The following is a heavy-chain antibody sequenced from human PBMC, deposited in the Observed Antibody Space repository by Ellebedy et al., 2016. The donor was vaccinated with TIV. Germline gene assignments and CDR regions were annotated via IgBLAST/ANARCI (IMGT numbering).Heavy chain of an antibody. V-gene: IGHV3-23*01. D-gene: IGHD3-22*01. Sequence: GESLKISCVASGFTFSNHALSWVRQAPGQGLEWVSGISGSGDYANYADSVTGRFTISRDNSKNTLYLQMNSLRVEDTAVYYCPRGRYYSDSSGYYSDLDYWGQGTLVTVSS. CDR2: ISGSGDYA. CDR1: GFTFSNHA. J-gene: IGHJ4*02. CDR3: PRGRYYSDSSGYYSDLDY.